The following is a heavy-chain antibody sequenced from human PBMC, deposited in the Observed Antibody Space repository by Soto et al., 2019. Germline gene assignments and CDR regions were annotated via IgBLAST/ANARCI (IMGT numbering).Heavy chain of an antibody. CDR3: AKRGGSITMIVVVIEDDAFDI. Sequence: GGSLRLSCAASGFTFSSYAMSWVRQAPGKGLEWVSAISGSGGSTYYADSVKGRFTISRDNSKNTLYLQMNSLRAEDTAVYYCAKRGGSITMIVVVIEDDAFDIWGQGTMVTVS. CDR1: GFTFSSYA. J-gene: IGHJ3*02. V-gene: IGHV3-23*01. D-gene: IGHD3-22*01. CDR2: ISGSGGST.